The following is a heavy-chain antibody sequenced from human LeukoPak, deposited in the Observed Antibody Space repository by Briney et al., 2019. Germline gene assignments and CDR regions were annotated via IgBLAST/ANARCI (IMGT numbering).Heavy chain of an antibody. D-gene: IGHD3-22*01. J-gene: IGHJ4*02. V-gene: IGHV3-74*01. Sequence: GGSLRLSCAASGFTFSSHWMHWVRQAPGKGLVWVSRINSDGSSTSYADSVKGRFTISRDNAKNTLYLQMNSLRAEDTAVYYCARGPRVVVITSSYGYWGQGTLVTVSS. CDR1: GFTFSSHW. CDR3: ARGPRVVVITSSYGY. CDR2: INSDGSST.